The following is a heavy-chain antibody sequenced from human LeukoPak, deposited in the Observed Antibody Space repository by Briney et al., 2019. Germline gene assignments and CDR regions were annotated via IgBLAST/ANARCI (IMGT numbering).Heavy chain of an antibody. Sequence: LQTLSLTCTVSGGSISSGGYYWSWIRQHPGKGLEWIGYIYYSGSTYYNPSLKSRVTISVDTSKNQFSLKLSSVTAADTAVYYCARGIAAAGRGWFDPWGQGTLVTVSS. V-gene: IGHV4-31*03. J-gene: IGHJ5*02. CDR1: GGSISSGGYY. D-gene: IGHD6-13*01. CDR3: ARGIAAAGRGWFDP. CDR2: IYYSGST.